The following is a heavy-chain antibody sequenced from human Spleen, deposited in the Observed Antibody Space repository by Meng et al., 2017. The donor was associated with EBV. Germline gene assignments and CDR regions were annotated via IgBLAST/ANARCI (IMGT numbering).Heavy chain of an antibody. CDR1: GFIFSGYG. V-gene: IGHV3-30*18. D-gene: IGHD1-14*01. J-gene: IGHJ5*02. CDR3: AKDLSGRFDP. Sequence: EELVEAGGGVVQPGRSLRLSCAASGFIFSGYGFHWVRQAPGKGPEWVAIIPSDASHNKYYADSVKGRFTISRDNSKNTLYLQMNSLKIEDTAVYYCAKDLSGRFDPWGQGTLVTVSS. CDR2: IPSDASHNK.